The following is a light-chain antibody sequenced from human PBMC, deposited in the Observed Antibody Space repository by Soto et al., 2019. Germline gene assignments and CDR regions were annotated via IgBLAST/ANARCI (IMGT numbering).Light chain of an antibody. CDR1: SGSVSPTHD. CDR2: NTN. Sequence: QSVVTQEPSLSVSPGGTVPPTCGLNSGSVSPTHDPSWFQRTSAQAPPTLIYNTNTPSSGVPDRFSGSILGNKAALTVTGAQADDESDYYCVLYVGSGIVVFGGGTKLAVL. V-gene: IGLV8-61*01. J-gene: IGLJ3*02. CDR3: VLYVGSGIVV.